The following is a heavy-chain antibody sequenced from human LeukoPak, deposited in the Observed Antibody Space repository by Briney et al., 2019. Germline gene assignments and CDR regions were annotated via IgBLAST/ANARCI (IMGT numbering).Heavy chain of an antibody. CDR3: ARRGSSWLTNWFDP. V-gene: IGHV4-4*07. D-gene: IGHD6-13*01. CDR1: GGSISSYY. J-gene: IGHJ5*02. Sequence: SETLSLTCTVSGGSISSYYWSWIRQPAGKGLEWIGRIYTSGSTNYNPSLKSRVTISVDTSKNQFSLKLSSVTAADTAVYYCARRGSSWLTNWFDPWGQGTLVTVSS. CDR2: IYTSGST.